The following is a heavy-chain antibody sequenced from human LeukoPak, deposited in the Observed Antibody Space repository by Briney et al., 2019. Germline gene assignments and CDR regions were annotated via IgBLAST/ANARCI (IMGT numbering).Heavy chain of an antibody. J-gene: IGHJ4*02. V-gene: IGHV3-23*01. Sequence: AGGSLRLSCAASGFTFSSYAMSWARQAPGKGLEWVSAISGSGGSTYYADSVKGRFTISRENSKNTLYLQMNSLRAEDTAVYYCAKDRDYDFWSGYSACGRFDYWGQGTLVTVSS. D-gene: IGHD3-3*01. CDR3: AKDRDYDFWSGYSACGRFDY. CDR2: ISGSGGST. CDR1: GFTFSSYA.